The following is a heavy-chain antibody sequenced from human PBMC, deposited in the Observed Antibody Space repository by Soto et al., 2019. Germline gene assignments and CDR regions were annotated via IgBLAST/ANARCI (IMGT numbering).Heavy chain of an antibody. J-gene: IGHJ4*02. D-gene: IGHD1-26*01. V-gene: IGHV3-21*01. CDR1: GFTFSEYS. CDR3: AKGPSGSYYY. Sequence: PGGSLRLSCTASGFTFSEYSMSWVRQAPGKGLEWVSSITHSGTYVYYADSVKGRFTISRDNSKNTLYLQMNSLRAEDTAVYYCAKGPSGSYYYWGQGTLVTVSS. CDR2: ITHSGTYV.